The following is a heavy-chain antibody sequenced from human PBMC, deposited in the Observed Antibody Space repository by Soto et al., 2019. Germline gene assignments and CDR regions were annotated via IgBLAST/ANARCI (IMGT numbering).Heavy chain of an antibody. V-gene: IGHV3-23*01. CDR1: GFTFSSYA. CDR3: AKDRSQQQRFNWFDP. J-gene: IGHJ5*02. CDR2: ISGGGSST. Sequence: AGGSLRLSCAASGFTFSSYAMSWVRQAPGKGLEWVSGISGGGSSTSYADSVKGRITISRDNSKNTLYLQMNSLRAEDTAVYYCAKDRSQQQRFNWFDPWGQGTLVTAPQ. D-gene: IGHD6-13*01.